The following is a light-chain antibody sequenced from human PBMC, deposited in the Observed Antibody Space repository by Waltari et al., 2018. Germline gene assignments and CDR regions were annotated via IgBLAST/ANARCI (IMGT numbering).Light chain of an antibody. CDR1: ILGSKY. CDR2: EDA. V-gene: IGLV3-1*01. J-gene: IGLJ2*01. Sequence: SYALTQQPSVSVSPGQTVIIPCPGAILGSKYVYWYQQKSGQSPVLVIYEDAKRPSGIPERFSGSNSGNTATLTISGTQAMDEADYYCQTWDINTGIFGGGTKLTVL. CDR3: QTWDINTGI.